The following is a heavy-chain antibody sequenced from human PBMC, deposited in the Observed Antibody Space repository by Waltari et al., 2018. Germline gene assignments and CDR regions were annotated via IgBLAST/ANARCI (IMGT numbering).Heavy chain of an antibody. V-gene: IGHV3-7*03. CDR3: VRGSGWYGDGMDV. Sequence: EVQLVESGGGLVQPGGSLRLSCAASGFTFSSYWMSWVRQAPGKGLEWVANIKQDGSGKYYVDSVKGRFTISRDNAKNSLYLQMNSLRAEDTAVYYCVRGSGWYGDGMDVWGQGTTVTVSS. CDR1: GFTFSSYW. CDR2: IKQDGSGK. D-gene: IGHD6-19*01. J-gene: IGHJ6*02.